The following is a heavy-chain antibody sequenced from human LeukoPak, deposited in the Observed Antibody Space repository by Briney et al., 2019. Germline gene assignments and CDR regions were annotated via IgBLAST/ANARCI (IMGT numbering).Heavy chain of an antibody. V-gene: IGHV4-4*07. J-gene: IGHJ4*02. CDR2: IYTSGST. CDR3: ARGGITYYDSSGFDY. Sequence: SETLSLTCTVSGGSISSYYWSWIRQPVGKGLEWIGRIYTSGSTNYNPSLKSRVTMSVDTSKNQFSLKLSSVTAADTAAYYCARGGITYYDSSGFDYWGQGTLVTVSS. CDR1: GGSISSYY. D-gene: IGHD3-22*01.